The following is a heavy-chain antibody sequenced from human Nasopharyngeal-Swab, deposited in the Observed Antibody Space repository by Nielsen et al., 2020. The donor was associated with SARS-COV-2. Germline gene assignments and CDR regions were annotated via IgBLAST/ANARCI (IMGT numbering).Heavy chain of an antibody. D-gene: IGHD3-10*02. J-gene: IGHJ1*01. V-gene: IGHV1-69*04. CDR1: GGTFSSYA. CDR3: TRGMTGTVRGDVQY. Sequence: SVKVSCKASGGTFSSYAISWVRQAPGQGLEWMGRIIPILGIANYAQKFQGRVTITADKSTSTAYMELSSLRSEDTAVYYCTRGMTGTVRGDVQYWGQGTLVTVSS. CDR2: IIPILGIA.